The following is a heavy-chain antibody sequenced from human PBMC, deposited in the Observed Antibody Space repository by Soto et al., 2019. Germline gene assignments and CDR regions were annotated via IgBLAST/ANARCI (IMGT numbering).Heavy chain of an antibody. Sequence: QVQLVQSGAEVKKPGSSVKVSCKASGGTFSSYAISWVRQAPGQGLEWMGGIIPSFGTANYAQKFQGRVTITADKSTSTAYMELSSLRSEDTSVYYCARDAWYDSSGYSRTGYYYYYGMDVWGQGTTVTVSS. CDR1: GGTFSSYA. D-gene: IGHD3-22*01. J-gene: IGHJ6*02. V-gene: IGHV1-69*06. CDR2: IIPSFGTA. CDR3: ARDAWYDSSGYSRTGYYYYYGMDV.